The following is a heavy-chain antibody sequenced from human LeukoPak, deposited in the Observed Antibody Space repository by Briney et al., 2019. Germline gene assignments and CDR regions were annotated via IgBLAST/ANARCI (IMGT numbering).Heavy chain of an antibody. D-gene: IGHD3-9*01. CDR2: ISGSGGRT. Sequence: GGSLRLSCAASGFIFSSDALSWVRQAPGKGLEWVSLISGSGGRTDYADSVKGRFTISRDNSKNTLYLQMNSLKAEDTAVYYCAKHVRTNVWFFDYWGQGTLVTVSS. J-gene: IGHJ4*02. V-gene: IGHV3-23*01. CDR1: GFIFSSDA. CDR3: AKHVRTNVWFFDY.